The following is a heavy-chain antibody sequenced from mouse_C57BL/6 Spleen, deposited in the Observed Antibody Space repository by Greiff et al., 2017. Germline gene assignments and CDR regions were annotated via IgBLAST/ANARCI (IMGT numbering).Heavy chain of an antibody. CDR1: GYTFTDYN. CDR3: ATRPYGSSHDY. CDR2: INPNNGGT. V-gene: IGHV1-22*01. J-gene: IGHJ2*01. D-gene: IGHD1-1*01. Sequence: EVQLQQSGPELVKPGASVKMSCKASGYTFTDYNMHWVKQSHGKSLEWIGYINPNNGGTSYKQKFKGKATLTVNKSSSTAYMELRSLTSEDSAVYYCATRPYGSSHDYWGQGTTLTVSS.